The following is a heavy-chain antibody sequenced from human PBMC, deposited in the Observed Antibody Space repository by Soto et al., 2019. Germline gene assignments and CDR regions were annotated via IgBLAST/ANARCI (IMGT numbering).Heavy chain of an antibody. D-gene: IGHD6-6*01. Sequence: PGGSLRLSCAASGFTFSDHYMDWVRQAPGKGLEWVGRTRNKANSYTTEYAASVKGRFTISRDDSKNTLYLQMNSLKTEDTAVYYCTTRPASDRDYWGQGTLVTVSS. J-gene: IGHJ4*02. V-gene: IGHV3-72*01. CDR1: GFTFSDHY. CDR3: TTRPASDRDY. CDR2: TRNKANSYTT.